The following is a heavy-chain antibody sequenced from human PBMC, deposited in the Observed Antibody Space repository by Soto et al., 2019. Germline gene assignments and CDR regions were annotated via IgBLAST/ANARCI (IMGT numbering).Heavy chain of an antibody. D-gene: IGHD3-16*01. Sequence: EVQLVESGGGLVQPGGSLRLSCAASGFTFSSYWMHWVRQAPGNGLVWVARVKSDEGYTAYADSVKGRFSISRDTDNDMLYLQRYWLSVEDTAVYYCASDGAVLFWGQGTPVTVSS. J-gene: IGHJ4*02. CDR2: VKSDEGYT. CDR1: GFTFSSYW. CDR3: ASDGAVLF. V-gene: IGHV3-74*01.